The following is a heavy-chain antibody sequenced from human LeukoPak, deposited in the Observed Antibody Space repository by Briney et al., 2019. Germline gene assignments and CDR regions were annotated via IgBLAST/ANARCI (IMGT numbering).Heavy chain of an antibody. D-gene: IGHD3-10*01. J-gene: IGHJ5*02. Sequence: GRSLRLSCAASGFTFSSYGMHWVRQAPGKGLEWVAVIWYDGSNKYYADSVKGRFTISRDNSKNTLYLQMNSLRAEDTAVYYCAREVVTYGSGSYLWPWGQGTLVTVSS. CDR3: AREVVTYGSGSYLWP. CDR1: GFTFSSYG. CDR2: IWYDGSNK. V-gene: IGHV3-33*01.